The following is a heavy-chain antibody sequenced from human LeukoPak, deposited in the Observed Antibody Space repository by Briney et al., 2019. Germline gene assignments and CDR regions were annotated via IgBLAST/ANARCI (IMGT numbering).Heavy chain of an antibody. CDR1: GGTFNNHG. CDR3: ATGSSWGAVTTFDAFDI. V-gene: IGHV1-8*03. D-gene: IGHD4-17*01. J-gene: IGHJ3*02. Sequence: ASVKVSCKASGGTFNNHGINWVRQATGQGLEWMGWMNPNSGNTGYAQKFQGRVTITRNTSISTAYMELSSLRSEDTAVYYCATGSSWGAVTTFDAFDIWGQGTMVTVSS. CDR2: MNPNSGNT.